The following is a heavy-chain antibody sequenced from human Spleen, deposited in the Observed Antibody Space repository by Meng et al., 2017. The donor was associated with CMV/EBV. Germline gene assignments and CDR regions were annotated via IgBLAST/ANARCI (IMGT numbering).Heavy chain of an antibody. V-gene: IGHV1-18*03. CDR2: ISAYNGNT. CDR3: VRDMGSGCENDAFDI. CDR1: GYTFTSYG. Sequence: ASVKVSCKASGYTFTSYGISWVRQAPGQGLEWMGWISAYNGNTNYAQKLQGRVTMTTDTSTSTAYMELRSLRSEDMVVYSCVRDMGSGCENDAFDIWGQGTMVTVSS. D-gene: IGHD6-19*01. J-gene: IGHJ3*02.